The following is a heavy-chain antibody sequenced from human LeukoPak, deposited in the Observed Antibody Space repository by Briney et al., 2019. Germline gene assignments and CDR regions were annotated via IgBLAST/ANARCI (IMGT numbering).Heavy chain of an antibody. Sequence: SETLSLTCTVSGGSISTYYWSWIRQPPGKGLEWIGFIYYTGSTIYSPSLRSRVTISIDTSKKQFSLKLRSVTAADTAVYFCARDRDHYDSTNPSDIWGQGTMVTVSS. CDR1: GGSISTYY. CDR3: ARDRDHYDSTNPSDI. V-gene: IGHV4-59*01. J-gene: IGHJ3*02. CDR2: IYYTGST. D-gene: IGHD3-22*01.